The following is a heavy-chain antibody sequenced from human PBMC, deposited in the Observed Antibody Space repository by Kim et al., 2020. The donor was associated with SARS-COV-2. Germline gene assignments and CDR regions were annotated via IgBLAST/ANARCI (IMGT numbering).Heavy chain of an antibody. V-gene: IGHV4-39*01. J-gene: IGHJ4*02. CDR3: ARLWVRGVIIPMGADY. D-gene: IGHD3-10*01. Sequence: PKSRVTISGDPSKNQFSMKLSSVTAADTAVYYCARLWVRGVIIPMGADYWGQGTLVTVSS.